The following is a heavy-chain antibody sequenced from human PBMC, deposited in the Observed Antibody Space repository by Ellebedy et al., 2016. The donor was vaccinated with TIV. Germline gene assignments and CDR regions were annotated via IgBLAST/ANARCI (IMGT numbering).Heavy chain of an antibody. CDR3: ATRPLTMIVLAEYFFDY. J-gene: IGHJ4*02. CDR2: ISGSGDSI. D-gene: IGHD3-22*01. CDR1: GFTFRVHW. Sequence: GESLKISCAGSGFTFRVHWMSWVRQAPGKGLEWVSTISGSGDSIYYADSVRGRFTISRDNSKNTLFLHMDSLRAEDTAVYYCATRPLTMIVLAEYFFDYWGQGTLVTVSS. V-gene: IGHV3-23*01.